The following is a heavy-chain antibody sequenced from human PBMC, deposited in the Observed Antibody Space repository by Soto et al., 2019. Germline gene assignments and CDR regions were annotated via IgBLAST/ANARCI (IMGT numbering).Heavy chain of an antibody. D-gene: IGHD4-17*01. CDR2: IYADGTT. J-gene: IGHJ4*02. CDR1: GFSVSNNY. V-gene: IGHV3-53*04. CDR3: ARGGGPFINSVTNPFDY. Sequence: EVPLVESGGGLVQPGGSLSLSGLVSGFSVSNNYISWVRQAPGMRLDWVSVIYADGTTYYVDSVKGRFTISRHNSRNTLYLQMDSLRTEDTAVYYCARGGGPFINSVTNPFDYWGQGTLVTVSS.